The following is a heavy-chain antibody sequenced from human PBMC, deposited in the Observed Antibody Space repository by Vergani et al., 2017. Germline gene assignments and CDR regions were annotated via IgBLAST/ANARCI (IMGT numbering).Heavy chain of an antibody. CDR1: GSTIAKNA. Sequence: QLQLVASGGGVVQTGGSLRLSCTASGSTIAKNAFHWVRQAPGKGLEWLAVISFDGIRINYADSVKGRFTLSRDNSKTTMYVKMNSLRGDDTAVYYCARDPDDFWSGYDDHWGQGTLVIVSS. CDR2: ISFDGIRI. J-gene: IGHJ5*02. CDR3: ARDPDDFWSGYDDH. D-gene: IGHD3-3*01. V-gene: IGHV3-30-3*01.